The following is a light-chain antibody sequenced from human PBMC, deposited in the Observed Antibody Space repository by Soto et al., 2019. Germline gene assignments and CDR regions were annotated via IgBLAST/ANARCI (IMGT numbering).Light chain of an antibody. Sequence: EIVLTQSPGTLSLSPGERATLSCRASQSVRSNYLAWYQQTPGQAPRLLIHGAYSRATGIPDRFSSSGSGTDFTLTISRLEPEDFAVYYCQQYGSSQWTFGQGTKVEIK. CDR2: GAY. J-gene: IGKJ1*01. CDR3: QQYGSSQWT. CDR1: QSVRSNY. V-gene: IGKV3-20*01.